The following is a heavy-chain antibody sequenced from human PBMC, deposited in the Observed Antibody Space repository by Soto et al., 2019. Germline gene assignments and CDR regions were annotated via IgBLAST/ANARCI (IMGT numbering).Heavy chain of an antibody. CDR1: GFTFSDYY. CDR2: ISSSGSTI. CDR3: GRKPYSSSSADY. J-gene: IGHJ4*02. V-gene: IGHV3-11*01. D-gene: IGHD6-13*01. Sequence: QVQLVESGGGLVKPGGSLRLSCAASGFTFSDYYMSWIRQPPGECLERVTYISSSGSTIYYADSVQARRTICRDHAKNSLYLQMNSPRAEDTAVYYCGRKPYSSSSADYWGQGTLVTVSS.